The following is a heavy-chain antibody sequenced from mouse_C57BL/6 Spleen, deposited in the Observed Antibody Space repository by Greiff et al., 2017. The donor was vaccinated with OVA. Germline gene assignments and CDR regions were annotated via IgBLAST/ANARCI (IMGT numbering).Heavy chain of an antibody. Sequence: VQLQQPGAELVRPGSSVKLSCKASGYTFTSYWMHWVKQRPIQGLEWIGNIDPSDSETHYNQKFKDKATLTVDKSSSTAYMQLSSLTSEDSAVYYGARSSTTVVAYDFDDWGQGTTLTVSS. J-gene: IGHJ2*01. D-gene: IGHD1-1*01. CDR3: ARSSTTVVAYDFDD. V-gene: IGHV1-52*01. CDR2: IDPSDSET. CDR1: GYTFTSYW.